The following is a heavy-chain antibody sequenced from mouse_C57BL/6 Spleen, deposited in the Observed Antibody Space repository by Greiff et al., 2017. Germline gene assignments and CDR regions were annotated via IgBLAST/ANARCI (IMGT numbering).Heavy chain of an antibody. CDR1: GYTFTSYW. Sequence: QVQLQQPGAELVMPGASVKLSCKASGYTFTSYWMHWVKQRPGQGLEWIGEIDPSDSYTNYNQKFKGKSTLTVDKSSSTAYIQLSSLTSEDSAVDYCAIFGNYGAYWGQGTLVTVSA. J-gene: IGHJ3*01. CDR2: IDPSDSYT. CDR3: AIFGNYGAY. D-gene: IGHD1-1*01. V-gene: IGHV1-69*01.